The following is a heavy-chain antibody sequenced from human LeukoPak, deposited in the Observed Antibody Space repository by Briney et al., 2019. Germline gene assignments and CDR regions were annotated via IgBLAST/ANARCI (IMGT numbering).Heavy chain of an antibody. J-gene: IGHJ2*01. D-gene: IGHD5-24*01. CDR1: GFTVTGNY. CDR3: AKTIPYWYFDL. CDR2: ISGGGGST. Sequence: PGGSLRLSCAASGFTVTGNYMSWVRQSPQKGLEWVSAISGGGGSTYADSVKGRFTISRDNSKNTLYLQMNSLRAEDTAIYYCAKTIPYWYFDLWGRGTLVTVSS. V-gene: IGHV3-23*01.